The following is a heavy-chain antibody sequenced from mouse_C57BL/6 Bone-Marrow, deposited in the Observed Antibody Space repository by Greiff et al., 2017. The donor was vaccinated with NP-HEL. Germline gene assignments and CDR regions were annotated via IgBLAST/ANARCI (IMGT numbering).Heavy chain of an antibody. J-gene: IGHJ4*01. V-gene: IGHV5-6*01. CDR2: ISSGGSYT. D-gene: IGHD1-1*01. Sequence: EVKLMESGGDLVKPGGSLKLSCAASGFTFSSYGMSWVRQTPDKRLEWVATISSGGSYTYYPDSVKGRFTISRDNAKNTLYLQMSSLKSEDTAMYYCARHRLLFYYAMDYWGQGTSVTVSS. CDR3: ARHRLLFYYAMDY. CDR1: GFTFSSYG.